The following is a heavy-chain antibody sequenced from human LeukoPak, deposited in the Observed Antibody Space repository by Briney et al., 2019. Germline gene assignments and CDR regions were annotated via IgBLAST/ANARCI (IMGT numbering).Heavy chain of an antibody. CDR2: MNPNSGNT. CDR3: ARAIYDSSGYYYVSYYYYGVDV. D-gene: IGHD3-22*01. V-gene: IGHV1-8*02. Sequence: ASVKVSCKASGYTFTGYYMHWVRQAPGQGLEWMGWMNPNSGNTGYAQKFQGRVTMTRNTSINTAYMELSSLRSEDTAVYYCARAIYDSSGYYYVSYYYYGVDVWGQGTTVTVSS. J-gene: IGHJ6*02. CDR1: GYTFTGYY.